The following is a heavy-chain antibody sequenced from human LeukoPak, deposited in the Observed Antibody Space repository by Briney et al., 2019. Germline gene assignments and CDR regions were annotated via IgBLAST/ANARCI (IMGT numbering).Heavy chain of an antibody. CDR3: ARDHSSSSWMDSFEI. D-gene: IGHD6-6*01. CDR2: IYTTGTA. J-gene: IGHJ3*02. Sequence: SETLSLTCIISGGSIGPYYWSWIRQAAGKGPEWIGRIYTTGTADYNPSLKGQVFLSVDTSKNQFSLKVTSVTAADTAVYYCARDHSSSSWMDSFEIWGPGTKVTVSS. CDR1: GGSIGPYY. V-gene: IGHV4-4*07.